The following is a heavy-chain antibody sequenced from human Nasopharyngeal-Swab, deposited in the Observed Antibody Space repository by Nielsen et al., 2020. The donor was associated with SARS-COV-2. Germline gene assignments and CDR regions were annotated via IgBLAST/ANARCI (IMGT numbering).Heavy chain of an antibody. J-gene: IGHJ6*02. Sequence: AVISYDGSNKYYADSVKGRFTISRDNSKNTLYLQMNSLRAEDTAVYYCAKRITMVRGVMIQKRDYNYGMDVWGQGTTVTVSS. CDR3: AKRITMVRGVMIQKRDYNYGMDV. V-gene: IGHV3-30*18. CDR2: ISYDGSNK. D-gene: IGHD3-10*01.